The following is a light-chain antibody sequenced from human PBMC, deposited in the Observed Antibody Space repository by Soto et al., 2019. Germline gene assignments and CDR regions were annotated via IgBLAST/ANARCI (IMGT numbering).Light chain of an antibody. CDR1: QSVGNNK. V-gene: IGKV3-20*01. CDR3: QQYATSPRT. Sequence: EIVLTQSPGTLSLSPGERATLSCRASQSVGNNKLVWYQQKPGQAPRLLIYAASKRATGIPDRFSGSGSTSDFTLTISRLEPEDFAVYFCQQYATSPRTLGQGTKVDTK. J-gene: IGKJ1*01. CDR2: AAS.